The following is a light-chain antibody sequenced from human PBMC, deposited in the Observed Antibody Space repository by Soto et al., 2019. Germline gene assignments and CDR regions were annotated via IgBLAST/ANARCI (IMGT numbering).Light chain of an antibody. CDR3: QHRSNSPPTWT. Sequence: EIVLTQSPATLSLSPGDRATLSCRASQRIGTYLAWYQQKAGQAPSLLIYDTSNRATGIPTRFSGSGSGTDFTLTISRLEPEDFAVYFGQHRSNSPPTWTFGQGTKVEIK. CDR2: DTS. CDR1: QRIGTY. J-gene: IGKJ1*01. V-gene: IGKV3-11*01.